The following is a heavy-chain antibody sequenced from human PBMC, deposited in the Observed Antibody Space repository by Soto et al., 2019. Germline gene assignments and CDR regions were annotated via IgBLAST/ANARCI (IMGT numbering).Heavy chain of an antibody. D-gene: IGHD6-19*01. CDR2: ISWNSGSI. Sequence: EVQLVESGGGLVQPGRSLRLSCAASGFTFDDYAMHWVRQAPGKGLEWVSGISWNSGSIGYADSVKGRFTISRDNAKNPLYLKINSRRAGDPALYYCEGGRWLVRGYFAYGGRGPLVPVPS. CDR1: GFTFDDYA. CDR3: EGGRWLVRGYFAY. J-gene: IGHJ4*02. V-gene: IGHV3-9*01.